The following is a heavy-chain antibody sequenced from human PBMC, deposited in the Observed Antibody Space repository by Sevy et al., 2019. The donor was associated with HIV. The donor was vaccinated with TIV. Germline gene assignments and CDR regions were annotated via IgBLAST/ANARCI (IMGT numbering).Heavy chain of an antibody. CDR3: ARGDYYDSGPLIQYRPLDH. CDR2: INQHGSDK. J-gene: IGHJ2*01. V-gene: IGHV3-7*01. Sequence: GGSLRLSCEASGFIFSSHRMNWVRRAPGKGLEWVANINQHGSDKKYVASVEGRFSISRDNAKNSLYLQMNSLRVGDTAVYYCARGDYYDSGPLIQYRPLDHWGRGTLVTVSS. D-gene: IGHD3-22*01. CDR1: GFIFSSHR.